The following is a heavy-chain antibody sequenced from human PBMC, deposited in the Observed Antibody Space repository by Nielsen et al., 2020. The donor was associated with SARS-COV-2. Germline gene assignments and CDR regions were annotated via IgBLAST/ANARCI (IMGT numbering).Heavy chain of an antibody. CDR2: TSYDGRDK. V-gene: IGHV3-30*03. D-gene: IGHD3-9*01. J-gene: IGHJ6*02. Sequence: GESLKISCVASEISFRSYGMHWFRQAPGKGLYWVAFTSYDGRDKFYADSVRGRFIVSRDNFRNTLSLHMDSLRTEDTAVYFCARQATIYMNEVSGMDVWGQGTTVTVSS. CDR1: EISFRSYG. CDR3: ARQATIYMNEVSGMDV.